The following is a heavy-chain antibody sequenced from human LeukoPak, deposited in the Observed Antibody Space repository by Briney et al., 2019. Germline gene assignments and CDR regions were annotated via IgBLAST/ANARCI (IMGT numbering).Heavy chain of an antibody. V-gene: IGHV3-21*01. J-gene: IGHJ4*02. CDR2: ISSSSSYI. Sequence: GGSLRLSCAASGFTFSSYSMNWVRQAPGKGLEWVSSISSSSSYIYYADSVKGRFTISRDNAKNSLYLQMNSLRAEDTAVYYCAREWPYCSSTSCYSSHPPGYWGQGTLVTVSS. D-gene: IGHD2-2*01. CDR3: AREWPYCSSTSCYSSHPPGY. CDR1: GFTFSSYS.